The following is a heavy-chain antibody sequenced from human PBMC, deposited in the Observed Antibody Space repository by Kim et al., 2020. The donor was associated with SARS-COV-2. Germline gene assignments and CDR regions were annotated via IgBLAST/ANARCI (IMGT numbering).Heavy chain of an antibody. D-gene: IGHD2-8*02. CDR3: ARGISGALDP. J-gene: IGHJ5*02. CDR2: GNT. V-gene: IGHV1-3*01. Sequence: GNTLYTQKFRGGFTFTRDTSANIVFMEMSSLRSEDTAVYFCARGISGALDPWGQGTLVTVSS.